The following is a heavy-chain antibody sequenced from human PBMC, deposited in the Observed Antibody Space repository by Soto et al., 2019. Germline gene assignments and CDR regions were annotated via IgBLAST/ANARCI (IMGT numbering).Heavy chain of an antibody. Sequence: ASVKVSCKASGGTFSSYAISWVRQAPGQGLEWMGGIIPIFGTANYAQKFQGRVTITADESTSTAYMEPSSLRSEDTAVYYCARYCSSTSCYMVRDYYYYGMDVWGQGTTVTVSS. CDR3: ARYCSSTSCYMVRDYYYYGMDV. V-gene: IGHV1-69*13. CDR2: IIPIFGTA. J-gene: IGHJ6*02. CDR1: GGTFSSYA. D-gene: IGHD2-2*02.